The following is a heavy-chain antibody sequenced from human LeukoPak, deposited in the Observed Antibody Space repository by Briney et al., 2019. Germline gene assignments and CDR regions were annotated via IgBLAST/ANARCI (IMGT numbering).Heavy chain of an antibody. J-gene: IGHJ4*02. CDR3: AGRRVLDASFDY. Sequence: GGSLRLSCAASGFTVSNNYMRWVRQAPGKGLEWVSVIYSGDNTYYVESVQGRFTISRDNSKNTLFLQMDRLRAEDTAVYYCAGRRVLDASFDYWGQGTLVTVSS. CDR1: GFTVSNNY. CDR2: IYSGDNT. D-gene: IGHD3-16*01. V-gene: IGHV3-66*02.